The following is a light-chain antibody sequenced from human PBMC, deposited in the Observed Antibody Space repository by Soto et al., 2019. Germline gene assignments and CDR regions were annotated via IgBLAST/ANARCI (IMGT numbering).Light chain of an antibody. J-gene: IGLJ1*01. V-gene: IGLV2-14*01. CDR1: SSDVGSFNY. Sequence: QSALTQPASVSGSPGQSIAISCPGTSSDVGSFNYVSWYQQHPGKVPKLMIYDVSNRPSGVSDRFSGSKSGNTASLTISGLQAEDEADYYCSSYTTSSTYVFGTGTKLTVL. CDR3: SSYTTSSTYV. CDR2: DVS.